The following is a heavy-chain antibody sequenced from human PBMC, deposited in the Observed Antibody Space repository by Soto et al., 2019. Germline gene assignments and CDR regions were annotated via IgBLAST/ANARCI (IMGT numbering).Heavy chain of an antibody. CDR2: ISAYNGNT. CDR1: GYTFTSYG. J-gene: IGHJ5*02. CDR3: ARDYCSSTSCYAGDWFDP. V-gene: IGHV1-18*01. D-gene: IGHD2-2*01. Sequence: GASVKVSCKASGYTFTSYGISWVRQAPGQGLEWMGWISAYNGNTNYAQKLQGRVTMTTDTSTSTAYMELRSLRSDDTAVYYCARDYCSSTSCYAGDWFDPWGQGTLVTVSS.